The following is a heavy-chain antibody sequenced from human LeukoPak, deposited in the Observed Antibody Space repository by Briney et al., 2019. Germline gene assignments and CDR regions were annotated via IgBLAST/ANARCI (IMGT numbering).Heavy chain of an antibody. CDR1: GGSISSGGYY. CDR3: ARVQLWLRD. Sequence: SETLSLTCTVSGGSISSGGYYWSWIRQPPGKGLEWIGYIYYSGNTNYNPPLKSRVTISVDTSKNLFSLKLSSVTAADTAVYYCARVQLWLRDWGQGTLVTVSS. J-gene: IGHJ4*02. D-gene: IGHD5-18*01. V-gene: IGHV4-61*08. CDR2: IYYSGNT.